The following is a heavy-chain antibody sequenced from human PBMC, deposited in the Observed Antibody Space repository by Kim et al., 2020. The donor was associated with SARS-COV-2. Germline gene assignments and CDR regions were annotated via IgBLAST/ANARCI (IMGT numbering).Heavy chain of an antibody. CDR2: FDPEDGET. D-gene: IGHD3-10*02. J-gene: IGHJ6*02. CDR1: GYTLTELS. V-gene: IGHV1-24*01. Sequence: ASVKVSCKVSGYTLTELSMHWVRQAPGKGLEWMGGFDPEDGETIYAQKFQGRVTITEDTSTDTAYMELISLRSEDTAVYYCAKAVFSGYYYYGMDVWGQGTTVTVSS. CDR3: AKAVFSGYYYYGMDV.